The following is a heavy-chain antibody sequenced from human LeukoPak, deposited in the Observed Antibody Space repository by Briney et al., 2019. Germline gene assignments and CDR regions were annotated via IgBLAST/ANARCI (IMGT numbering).Heavy chain of an antibody. V-gene: IGHV4-39*01. J-gene: IGHJ6*03. CDR1: GGSISSSSYY. Sequence: SETLSLXCTVSGGSISSSSYYWGWIRQPPGKGLEWIGSIYYSGITYYNPSLKSRVTISVDTSKNQFSLKLSSVTAADTAVYYCARKGPTYYYDSSGYRSSDGYYYMDVWGKGTTVTVSS. CDR2: IYYSGIT. D-gene: IGHD3-22*01. CDR3: ARKGPTYYYDSSGYRSSDGYYYMDV.